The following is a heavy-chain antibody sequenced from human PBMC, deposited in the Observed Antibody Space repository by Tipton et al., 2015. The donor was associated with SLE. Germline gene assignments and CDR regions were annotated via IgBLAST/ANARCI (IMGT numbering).Heavy chain of an antibody. CDR2: IHYTGVT. D-gene: IGHD3-10*01. Sequence: TLSLTCTVSGDSINTHYWSWIRQSPGRGLEWIGYIHYTGVTDYNPSLRSRVTISADTSKNQFSLKLRSVTAADTAVYYCAGAMIQGVILNNWFDPWGQGTLVTVSS. CDR3: AGAMIQGVILNNWFDP. J-gene: IGHJ5*02. V-gene: IGHV4-59*11. CDR1: GDSINTHY.